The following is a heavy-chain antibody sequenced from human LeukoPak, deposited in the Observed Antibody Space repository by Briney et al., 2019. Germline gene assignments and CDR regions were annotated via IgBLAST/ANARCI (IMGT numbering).Heavy chain of an antibody. CDR2: IYTSGST. D-gene: IGHD6-6*01. CDR1: GGSISSGSYY. Sequence: SETLSLTCTVSGGSISSGSYYWSWIRQPAGKGLEWIGRIYTSGSTNYNPSLKSRVTISVDTSKNQFSLKLSSVTAADTAVYYYAFSSRPVGKRGSYYFDNGGQGTRVTVSS. CDR3: AFSSRPVGKRGSYYFDN. V-gene: IGHV4-61*02. J-gene: IGHJ4*02.